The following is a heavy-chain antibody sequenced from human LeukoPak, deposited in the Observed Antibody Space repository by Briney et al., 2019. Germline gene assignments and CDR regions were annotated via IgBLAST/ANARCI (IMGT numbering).Heavy chain of an antibody. CDR3: AKKAFSTGWTYSDY. V-gene: IGHV3-23*01. Sequence: GGSLRLSCAASGFIFKNYGMSWVRQAPGKWLEWVSAVDGGGGSTYYADSVKGRFTISRDNSKNTLFLQMNSLRADDTAVYYCAKKAFSTGWTYSDYWGQGLLVTVSS. J-gene: IGHJ4*02. CDR2: VDGGGGST. D-gene: IGHD6-19*01. CDR1: GFIFKNYG.